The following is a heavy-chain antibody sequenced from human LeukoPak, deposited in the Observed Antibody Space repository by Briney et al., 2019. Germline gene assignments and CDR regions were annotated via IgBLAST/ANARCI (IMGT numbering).Heavy chain of an antibody. Sequence: GGSLRLSCAASGFTFSSYAMHWVRQAPGKGLEWVAVISSDGSDKYYADSVKGRFTISRDNSKNTLYLQMNSLRAEDTAIYYCATAAYSSSWNGAFDIWGQGTMVTVSS. CDR3: ATAAYSSSWNGAFDI. J-gene: IGHJ3*02. D-gene: IGHD6-13*01. CDR1: GFTFSSYA. V-gene: IGHV3-30*04. CDR2: ISSDGSDK.